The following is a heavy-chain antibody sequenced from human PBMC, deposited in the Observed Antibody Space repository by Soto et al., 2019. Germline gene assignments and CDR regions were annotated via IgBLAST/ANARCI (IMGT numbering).Heavy chain of an antibody. CDR2: IYGGGTT. V-gene: IGHV3-53*01. CDR1: GFAVSSKY. J-gene: IGHJ4*02. D-gene: IGHD6-19*01. CDR3: VQTTGWPGFDF. Sequence: GGSLRLSCAASGFAVSSKYMTWVRQAPGKGLEWVSVIYGGGTTYYADSVKGRFTISRDTSKNTLYLQMNSLRAEDPAVYYCVQTTGWPGFDFWGQGTLVTVSS.